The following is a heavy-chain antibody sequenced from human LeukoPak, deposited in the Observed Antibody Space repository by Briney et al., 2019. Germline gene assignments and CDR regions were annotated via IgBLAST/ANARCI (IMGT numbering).Heavy chain of an antibody. Sequence: ASVTVSCKASGYTFTSYGISWVRQAPGQGLEWMGWISAYNGNTNYAQKLQGRVTMTTDTSTSTAYMELRSPRSEDTAVYYCARSLSFPTWSGYPFYYYYYGMDVWGQGTTVTVSS. D-gene: IGHD3-3*01. J-gene: IGHJ6*02. CDR2: ISAYNGNT. CDR3: ARSLSFPTWSGYPFYYYYYGMDV. V-gene: IGHV1-18*01. CDR1: GYTFTSYG.